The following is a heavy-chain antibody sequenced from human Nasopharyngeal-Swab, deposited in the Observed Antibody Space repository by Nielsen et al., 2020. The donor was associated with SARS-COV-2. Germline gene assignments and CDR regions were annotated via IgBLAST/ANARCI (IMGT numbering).Heavy chain of an antibody. V-gene: IGHV1-69*13. CDR2: IIPIFGTA. D-gene: IGHD6-6*01. CDR3: ARSGYSNSDIDY. Sequence: SVKVSCKASGGTFSSYAISWVRQAPGQGLEWMGGIIPIFGTADYAQKFQDRVTITADESTSTAYMELSSLRSEDTAVNYCARSGYSNSDIDYWGQGTLVTVSS. CDR1: GGTFSSYA. J-gene: IGHJ4*02.